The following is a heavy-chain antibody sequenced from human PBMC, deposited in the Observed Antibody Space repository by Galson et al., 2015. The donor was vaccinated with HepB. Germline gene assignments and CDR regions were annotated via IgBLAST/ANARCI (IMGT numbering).Heavy chain of an antibody. CDR2: ISYDGSNR. CDR1: GFTFSSYA. Sequence: SLRLSCAASGFTFSSYAMHWVRQAPGKGLEWVAVISYDGSNRYYADSVKGRFTISRDNSKNTLYLQMNNLRAEDTAVYYCARDKDRVGAATAFDIWGQGTMVTVSS. J-gene: IGHJ3*02. V-gene: IGHV3-30*04. CDR3: ARDKDRVGAATAFDI. D-gene: IGHD1-26*01.